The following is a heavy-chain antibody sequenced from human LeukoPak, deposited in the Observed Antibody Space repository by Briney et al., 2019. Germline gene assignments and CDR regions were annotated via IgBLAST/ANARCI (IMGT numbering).Heavy chain of an antibody. CDR2: INHSGST. V-gene: IGHV4-34*01. Sequence: SETLSLTCAVYGGSFSGYYWSWIRQPPGKGLEWIGEINHSGSTNYNPSLKSRVTISVDTSKNQFSLKLSSVSAADTAVYYCALRGGTAMVNFDYWGQGTLVTVSS. CDR3: ALRGGTAMVNFDY. CDR1: GGSFSGYY. J-gene: IGHJ4*02. D-gene: IGHD5-18*01.